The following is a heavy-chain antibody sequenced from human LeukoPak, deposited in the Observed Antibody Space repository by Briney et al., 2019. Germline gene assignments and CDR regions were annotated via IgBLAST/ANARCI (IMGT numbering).Heavy chain of an antibody. CDR2: ISGSGGST. J-gene: IGHJ4*02. V-gene: IGHV3-23*01. CDR1: GFTFSSYA. Sequence: GGSLRLSCAASGFTFSSYAMSWVRQAPGKGLEWVSAISGSGGSTYYADSVKGRFTISRDNSKNTLYLQMNSLRAEDTAVYYCAKDPPKYYYDSSGYPILWGQGTLVTVSS. D-gene: IGHD3-22*01. CDR3: AKDPPKYYYDSSGYPIL.